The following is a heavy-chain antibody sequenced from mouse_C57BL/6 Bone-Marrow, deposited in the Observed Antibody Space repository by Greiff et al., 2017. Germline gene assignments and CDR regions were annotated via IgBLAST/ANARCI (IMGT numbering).Heavy chain of an antibody. CDR2: ISYDGSN. CDR1: GYSITSGYY. J-gene: IGHJ2*01. CDR3: ARDDGSSYGY. Sequence: EVKLMESGPGLVKPSQSLSLTCSVTGYSITSGYYWNWIRQFPGNKLEWMGYISYDGSNNYNPSLKNRISINRDTSKNQFFLKLNSLTTEDTATYYCARDDGSSYGYWGQGTTLTVSS. D-gene: IGHD1-1*01. V-gene: IGHV3-6*01.